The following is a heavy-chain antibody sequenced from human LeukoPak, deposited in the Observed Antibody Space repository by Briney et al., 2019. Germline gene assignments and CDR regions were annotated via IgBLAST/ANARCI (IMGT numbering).Heavy chain of an antibody. CDR3: AKDPGGSWDY. Sequence: GVSLRLSCAASGFTFSSYAMTWVRQPPGKGLEWVSSISSGGGTTYYADSVKGRFTISRDNSKNTLYLQMNSLRAEDTAVYYCAKDPGGSWDYWGQGALVTVSS. D-gene: IGHD2-8*02. J-gene: IGHJ4*02. V-gene: IGHV3-23*01. CDR2: ISSGGGTT. CDR1: GFTFSSYA.